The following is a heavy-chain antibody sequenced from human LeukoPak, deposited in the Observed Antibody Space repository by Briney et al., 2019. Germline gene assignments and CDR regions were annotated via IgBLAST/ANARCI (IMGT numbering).Heavy chain of an antibody. D-gene: IGHD3-22*01. CDR1: GGTFSSYA. J-gene: IGHJ4*02. V-gene: IGHV1-69*10. CDR2: IIPILGTA. Sequence: SVKVSCKASGGTFSSYAISWVRQAPGQGLEWMGGIIPILGTANYAQKFQGRVTMTRDTSTSAVYMELSSLRSEDTAVYYCAREEPHLTYYYDSSGYSPFDYWGQGTLVTVSS. CDR3: AREEPHLTYYYDSSGYSPFDY.